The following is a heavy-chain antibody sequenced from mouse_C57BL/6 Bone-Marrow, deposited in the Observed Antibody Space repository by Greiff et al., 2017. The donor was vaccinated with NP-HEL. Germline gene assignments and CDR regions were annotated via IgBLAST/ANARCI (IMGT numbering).Heavy chain of an antibody. Sequence: EVQLQQSGPVLVKPGPSVKISCKASGFTFTDYYMHWVKQSHGKSLEWIGLVYPYNGGTSYNQKFKGKATLTVDTSSSTAYMELNSLTSEDSAVYYCARSASFITTVVDYFDYWGQGTTLTVSS. CDR3: ARSASFITTVVDYFDY. CDR2: VYPYNGGT. D-gene: IGHD1-1*01. CDR1: GFTFTDYY. J-gene: IGHJ2*01. V-gene: IGHV1-36*01.